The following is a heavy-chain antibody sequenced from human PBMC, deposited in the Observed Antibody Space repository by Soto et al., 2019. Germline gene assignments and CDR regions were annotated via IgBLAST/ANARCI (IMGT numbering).Heavy chain of an antibody. Sequence: QITLKESGPTLVKPTQTLTLTCTFSGFSLSTSGMGVAWIRQPPGKALEWLALIYWDDDKRNSPSLKSRLIITKDTSKHQVVLTVTNMDPVDTATYYCAHRGTSAFFDYWGQGTLVTVSS. CDR3: AHRGTSAFFDY. D-gene: IGHD2-2*01. J-gene: IGHJ4*02. V-gene: IGHV2-5*02. CDR2: IYWDDDK. CDR1: GFSLSTSGMG.